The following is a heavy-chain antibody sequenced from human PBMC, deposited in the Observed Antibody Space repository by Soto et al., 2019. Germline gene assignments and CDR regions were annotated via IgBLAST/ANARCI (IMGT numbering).Heavy chain of an antibody. CDR3: ASGRIVVVPAAIPDDYYYRMDV. V-gene: IGHV4-30-2*01. Sequence: LSLTCTVSGGSISNAAYSWSWIRQPPGKGLEWIGYIYPSGMPFYNPSLRSRVTISIDRSNDQFSLNLKSVTAADTAVYYCASGRIVVVPAAIPDDYYYRMDVWGQGTTVTVSS. D-gene: IGHD2-2*02. CDR1: GGSISNAAYS. J-gene: IGHJ6*02. CDR2: IYPSGMP.